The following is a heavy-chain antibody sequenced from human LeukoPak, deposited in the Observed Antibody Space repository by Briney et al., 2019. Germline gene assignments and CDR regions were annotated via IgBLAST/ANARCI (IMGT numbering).Heavy chain of an antibody. CDR1: GVSISSSSNY. V-gene: IGHV4-39*01. CDR2: ISYTGST. CDR3: ARGLFDSSLNSTPFDY. J-gene: IGHJ4*02. Sequence: SETLSLTCTVSGVSISSSSNYWSWIRQPPGKGLEWIVSISYTGSTYINPSLKSHVTISVDTSKNQFSLKLSSVTAADTAVYYCARGLFDSSLNSTPFDYWGQGTLVTVSS. D-gene: IGHD3-22*01.